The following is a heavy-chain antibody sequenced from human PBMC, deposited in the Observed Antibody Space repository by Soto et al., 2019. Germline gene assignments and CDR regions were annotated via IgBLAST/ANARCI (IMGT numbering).Heavy chain of an antibody. CDR1: GYSFTIYY. CDR3: AREFTNYHGMDD. Sequence: ASVKVSCKASGYSFTIYYIHWVRQAHGQGLEWMGVSNPSGGGATYAQKFQGRVTMARDTSTSTVYMELSSLRSEDTAVYYCAREFTNYHGMDDWGQGTTVTVSS. CDR2: SNPSGGGA. J-gene: IGHJ6*02. V-gene: IGHV1-46*01. D-gene: IGHD1-1*01.